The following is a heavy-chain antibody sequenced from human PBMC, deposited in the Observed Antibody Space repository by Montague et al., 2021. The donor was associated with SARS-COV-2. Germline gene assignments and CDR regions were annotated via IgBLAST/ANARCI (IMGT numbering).Heavy chain of an antibody. V-gene: IGHV4-61*01. D-gene: IGHD3-22*01. Sequence: SETLSLTCTVTGDSVISDKYYWSWIRQPPGKGLEWIGFIYDSGSTSYNPSLHSRVTITIDTFKNQFSLNLMSVTPADTAVYYCVKGSGYPWGQGTPVTVSS. CDR3: VKGSGYP. CDR2: IYDSGST. CDR1: GDSVISDKYY. J-gene: IGHJ5*02.